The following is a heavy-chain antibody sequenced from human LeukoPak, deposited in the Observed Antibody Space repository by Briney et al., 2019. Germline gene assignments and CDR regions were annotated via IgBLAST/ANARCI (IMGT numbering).Heavy chain of an antibody. Sequence: PGGSLRLSCAASGFTFSSYSMNWVRQAPGKGLEWVSSISSSSSYIYYADSVKGRFTISRDNAKNSLYLQMNSLRAEDTAVYYCAREGSSSSGLYNWFDPWGQGTLVTVSS. CDR3: AREGSSSSGLYNWFDP. V-gene: IGHV3-21*01. D-gene: IGHD6-6*01. J-gene: IGHJ5*02. CDR1: GFTFSSYS. CDR2: ISSSSSYI.